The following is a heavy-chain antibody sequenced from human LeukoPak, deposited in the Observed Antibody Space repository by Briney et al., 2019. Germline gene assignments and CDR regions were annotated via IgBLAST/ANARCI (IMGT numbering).Heavy chain of an antibody. CDR2: INHSGST. CDR3: ARHPTMVRGVKGMQNYYYYYMDV. V-gene: IGHV4-34*01. D-gene: IGHD3-10*01. J-gene: IGHJ6*03. Sequence: TSETLSLTCAVYGGSFSGYYWSWIRQPPEKGLEWIGEINHSGSTNYNPSLKSRVTISVDTSKNQFSLKLSSVTAADTAVYYCARHPTMVRGVKGMQNYYYYYMDVWGKGTTVTISS. CDR1: GGSFSGYY.